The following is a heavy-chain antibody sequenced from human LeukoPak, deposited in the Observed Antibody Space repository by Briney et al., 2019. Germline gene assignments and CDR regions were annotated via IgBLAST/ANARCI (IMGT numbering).Heavy chain of an antibody. CDR3: ARDAEYSSSYIWFDP. J-gene: IGHJ5*02. Sequence: GGSLRLSCAAPGFTFSSYSMNWGRQAPGKGLEWVSYISSSSSTISYADSVKGRFTISRDNAKNSLYLQMNSLRAEDTAVYYCARDAEYSSSYIWFDPWGQGTLVTVSS. D-gene: IGHD6-6*01. CDR1: GFTFSSYS. CDR2: ISSSSSTI. V-gene: IGHV3-48*01.